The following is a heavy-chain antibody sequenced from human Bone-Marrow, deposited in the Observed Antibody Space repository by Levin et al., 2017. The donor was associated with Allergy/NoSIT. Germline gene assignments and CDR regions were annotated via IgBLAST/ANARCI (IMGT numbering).Heavy chain of an antibody. CDR3: ATLYAIPTGTPDGFDF. J-gene: IGHJ3*01. D-gene: IGHD1-14*01. V-gene: IGHV3-7*01. Sequence: GESLKISCVASGFSFGSHWMSWVRQIPGKGLEWVANINQDDSETYYVESVRGRFTISRDNAKNSLYLQMNILRGEDTALYYCATLYAIPTGTPDGFDFWGHGTMVTVAS. CDR1: GFSFGSHW. CDR2: INQDDSET.